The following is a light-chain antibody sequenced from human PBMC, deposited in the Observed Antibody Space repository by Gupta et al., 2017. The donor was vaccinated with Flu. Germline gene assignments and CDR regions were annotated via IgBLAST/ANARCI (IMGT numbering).Light chain of an antibody. Sequence: DIVLSQSPLSLPVTPGEPAAISCRPSQSLLRSNGYNYLDWYLQRPGQSPQLLIHLGYRRTTGVPDRFSGSGSGTDFTLKISRVEAEDVGVYYCVHSRQRPLFGGGTTVEIK. V-gene: IGKV2-28*01. J-gene: IGKJ4*01. CDR2: LGY. CDR1: QSLLRSNGYNY. CDR3: VHSRQRPL.